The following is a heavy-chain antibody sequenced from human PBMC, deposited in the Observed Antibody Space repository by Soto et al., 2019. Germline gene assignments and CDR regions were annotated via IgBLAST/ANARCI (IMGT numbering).Heavy chain of an antibody. J-gene: IGHJ6*02. D-gene: IGHD5-12*01. CDR3: ARGRSGYDYSYYYGMDV. Sequence: SETLSLTCTVSGGSISSYYWSWIRQPPGKGLEWIGYIYYSGSTNYNPSLKSRVTISVDTSQNQFSLKLSSVTAADTAVYYCARGRSGYDYSYYYGMDVWGQGTTGTVSS. CDR2: IYYSGST. CDR1: GGSISSYY. V-gene: IGHV4-59*01.